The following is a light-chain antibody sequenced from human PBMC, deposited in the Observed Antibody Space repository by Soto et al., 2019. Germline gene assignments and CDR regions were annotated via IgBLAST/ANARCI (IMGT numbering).Light chain of an antibody. J-gene: IGKJ3*01. V-gene: IGKV3-11*01. CDR3: QQRSNWPPRFT. Sequence: EIVLTQSPATLSLSPGERATLSCRASQSVSSYLAWYQQKPGQAPRVLIYDASNRATGIPARFSGGGSGTDFTLTISSLEPEDFAVYYCQQRSNWPPRFTFGPGTKVDIK. CDR1: QSVSSY. CDR2: DAS.